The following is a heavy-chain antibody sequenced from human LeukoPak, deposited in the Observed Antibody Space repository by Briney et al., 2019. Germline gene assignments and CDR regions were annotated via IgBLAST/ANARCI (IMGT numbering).Heavy chain of an antibody. CDR3: AKEYTVTTSPLWFGP. J-gene: IGHJ5*02. CDR2: IRYDGSNK. Sequence: GGSLRLSCAASGFTFSSYGMHWVRQAPGKGLEWVAFIRYDGSNKYYADSVKGRFTISRDNSKNTLYLQMNSLRAEDTAVYYCAKEYTVTTSPLWFGPWGQGTLVTVSS. CDR1: GFTFSSYG. V-gene: IGHV3-30*02. D-gene: IGHD4-17*01.